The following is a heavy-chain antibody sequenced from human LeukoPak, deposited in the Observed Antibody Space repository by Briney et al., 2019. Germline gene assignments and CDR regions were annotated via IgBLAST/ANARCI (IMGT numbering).Heavy chain of an antibody. Sequence: PGGSLRLSCAASGFTFSSYNMNWVRQAPGKGLEWVSSISSSSSYIYYADSVKGRFTISRDNAKNSLYLQMNSLRAEDTAVYYCARWIDGYCSSTSCHGDYMDVWGKGTTVTVSS. V-gene: IGHV3-21*01. D-gene: IGHD2-2*01. CDR1: GFTFSSYN. CDR2: ISSSSSYI. J-gene: IGHJ6*03. CDR3: ARWIDGYCSSTSCHGDYMDV.